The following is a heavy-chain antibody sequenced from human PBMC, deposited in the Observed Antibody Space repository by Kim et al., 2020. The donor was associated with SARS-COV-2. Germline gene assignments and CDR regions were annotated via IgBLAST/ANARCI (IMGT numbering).Heavy chain of an antibody. J-gene: IGHJ4*02. Sequence: GGSLRLSCAASGFTFSSYAMHWVRQAPGKGLEWVAVISYDGSNKYYADSVKGRFTISRDNSKNTLYLQMNSLRAEDTAVYYCARVLRRIAAAGTWKWFDYWGQGTLVTVSS. CDR2: ISYDGSNK. D-gene: IGHD6-13*01. V-gene: IGHV3-30*04. CDR3: ARVLRRIAAAGTWKWFDY. CDR1: GFTFSSYA.